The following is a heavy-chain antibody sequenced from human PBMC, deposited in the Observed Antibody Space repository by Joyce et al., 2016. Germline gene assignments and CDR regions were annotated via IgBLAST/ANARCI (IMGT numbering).Heavy chain of an antibody. CDR1: GYTFIDYY. D-gene: IGHD3-22*01. CDR3: VRGLDYFDRSYYFDY. Sequence: QVQLVQSGAEVKKPGASVKVSCQASGYTFIDYYIHWVRQAPGQGLEWMGIISPTGGNTAYAQRFYGKLSMTRDTSTSTIYMELSSLRSDDTAVYYCVRGLDYFDRSYYFDYWGQGSLVTVSP. CDR2: ISPTGGNT. V-gene: IGHV1-46*01. J-gene: IGHJ4*02.